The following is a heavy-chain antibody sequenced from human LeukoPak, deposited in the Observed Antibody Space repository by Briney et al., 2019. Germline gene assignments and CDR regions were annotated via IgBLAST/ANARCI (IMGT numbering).Heavy chain of an antibody. J-gene: IGHJ4*02. Sequence: GGSLRLSCAASGFTFDDYGMSWVRQAPGKGLEWVSGINWNSGSTGYADSVKGRFTISRDNAKNSLYLQMNSLRAEDTALYYCARVVRYCSGGSCYPDYWGQGTLVTVSS. V-gene: IGHV3-20*04. CDR1: GFTFDDYG. CDR3: ARVVRYCSGGSCYPDY. D-gene: IGHD2-15*01. CDR2: INWNSGST.